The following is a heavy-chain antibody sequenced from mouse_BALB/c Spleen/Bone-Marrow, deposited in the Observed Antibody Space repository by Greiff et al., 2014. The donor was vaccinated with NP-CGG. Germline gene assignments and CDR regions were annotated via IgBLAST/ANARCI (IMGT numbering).Heavy chain of an antibody. CDR3: ARDYSDYFDF. CDR2: IRNKPNGYTT. CDR1: GFTFTDYF. J-gene: IGHJ2*01. Sequence: DVMLVESGGGLVQPGGSLRLSCTTSGFTFTDYFMTWVRQPPGKALEWLGFIRNKPNGYTTEYNPSVKGRFTISRDNSQGILYLQMNTLRAEDSAIYYCARDYSDYFDFWGQGTTLTVSS. V-gene: IGHV7-3*02.